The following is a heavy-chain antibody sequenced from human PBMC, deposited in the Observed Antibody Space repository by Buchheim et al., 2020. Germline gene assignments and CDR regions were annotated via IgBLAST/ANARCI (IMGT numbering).Heavy chain of an antibody. CDR3: ARAQYSSSSGYSSGWWDY. CDR1: GFTFSDYY. D-gene: IGHD6-19*01. CDR2: ISSYSSYT. Sequence: QVQLVDSGGGLVKPGGSLRLSCAASGFTFSDYYMSWIRQAPGKGLEWVSYISSYSSYTNYADSVKGRFTISRDNAKNSLYLQMNSPRTEDTAVYYCARAQYSSSSGYSSGWWDYWGQGTL. J-gene: IGHJ4*02. V-gene: IGHV3-11*05.